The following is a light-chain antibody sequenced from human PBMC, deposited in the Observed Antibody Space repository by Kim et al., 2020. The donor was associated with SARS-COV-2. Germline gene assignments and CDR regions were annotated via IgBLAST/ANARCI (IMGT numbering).Light chain of an antibody. CDR1: QNLLYGYNNKNY. V-gene: IGKV4-1*01. CDR3: QQYYSTPRT. J-gene: IGKJ1*01. CDR2: WAS. Sequence: ATINCKSTQNLLYGYNNKNYLAWLQQKRGRPPKLLIYWASTRTYGVPDRFTGSGSGTDFTLTISSLQAEDVAVYYCQQYYSTPRTFGQGTKVDIK.